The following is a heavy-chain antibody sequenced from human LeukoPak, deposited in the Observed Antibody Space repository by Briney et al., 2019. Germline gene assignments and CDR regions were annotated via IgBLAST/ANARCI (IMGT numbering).Heavy chain of an antibody. CDR1: GFTFSSYA. V-gene: IGHV3-30-3*01. J-gene: IGHJ4*02. D-gene: IGHD4-17*01. CDR3: ARDGSTVALFDH. Sequence: GGSLRLSCAASGFTFSSYAMHWVRQAPGKGLEWVAVISYDGSNKYYADSVKGRFTISRDNSKNTLYLQMNSLRAEDTAVYYCARDGSTVALFDHWGQGTLVTVSS. CDR2: ISYDGSNK.